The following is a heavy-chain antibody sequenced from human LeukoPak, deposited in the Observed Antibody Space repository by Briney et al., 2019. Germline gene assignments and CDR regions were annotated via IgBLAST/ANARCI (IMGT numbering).Heavy chain of an antibody. D-gene: IGHD3-9*01. V-gene: IGHV3-74*01. CDR1: GFAFSSYW. J-gene: IGHJ3*02. CDR2: INSDGSST. CDR3: ARLLRYFDWLAFDI. Sequence: PGGSLRLSCAASGFAFSSYWMHWVRQAPGKGLVWVSRINSDGSSTSYADSVKGRFTISRDNAKNTLYLQMNSLRAEDTAVYYCARLLRYFDWLAFDIWGQGTMVTVSS.